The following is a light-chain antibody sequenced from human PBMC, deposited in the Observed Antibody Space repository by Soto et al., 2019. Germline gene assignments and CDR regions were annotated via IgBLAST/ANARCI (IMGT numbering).Light chain of an antibody. CDR2: KAS. CDR1: QTINTW. CDR3: QQYNSFPYT. J-gene: IGKJ2*01. V-gene: IGKV1-5*03. Sequence: DIQMTQSPSTLSASVGDRVTITCRASQTINTWLAWYQQKPGKAPKLLIYKASTLESGVPSKFSGSGSGTEFTLTISSLQPDDFATYYCQQYNSFPYTFGQGTKLDIK.